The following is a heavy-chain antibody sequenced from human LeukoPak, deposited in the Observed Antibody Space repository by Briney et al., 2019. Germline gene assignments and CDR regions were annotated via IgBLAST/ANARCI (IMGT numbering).Heavy chain of an antibody. J-gene: IGHJ6*02. CDR1: GFTFSSYE. D-gene: IGHD1-26*01. V-gene: IGHV3-48*03. CDR2: ISSSGSTI. Sequence: PGGSLRLSCAASGFTFSSYEMNWVRQAPGKGLEWVSYISSSGSTIYYADSVKSRFTISRDNAKNSLYLQMNSLRAEDTAVYYCARHGFSGSYYYYYYGMDVWGQGTTVTVSS. CDR3: ARHGFSGSYYYYYYGMDV.